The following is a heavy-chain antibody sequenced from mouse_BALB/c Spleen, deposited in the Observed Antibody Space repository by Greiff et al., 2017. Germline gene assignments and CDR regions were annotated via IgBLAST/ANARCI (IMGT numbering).Heavy chain of an antibody. D-gene: IGHD1-1*01. V-gene: IGHV14-3*02. CDR3: ARGIYYGSSYYFDY. CDR1: GFNIKDTY. Sequence: EVQLQQSGAELVKPGASVKLSCTASGFNIKDTYMHWVKQRPEQGLEWIGRIDPANGNTKYDPKFQGKATITADTSSNTAYLQLSSLTSEDSAVYYCARGIYYGSSYYFDYWGQGTTLTVSS. J-gene: IGHJ2*01. CDR2: IDPANGNT.